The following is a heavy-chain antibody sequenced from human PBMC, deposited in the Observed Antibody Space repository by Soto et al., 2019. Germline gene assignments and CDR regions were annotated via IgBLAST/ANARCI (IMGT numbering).Heavy chain of an antibody. V-gene: IGHV4-61*08. J-gene: IGHJ5*02. D-gene: IGHD2-2*01. CDR2: IYYSGAT. CDR3: ARGQYQLLSSIKFRFDP. Sequence: LSLTCTVSGDSFSSGGFYWSWIRQSPGKGLEYIGYIYYSGATNYNPSLKSRVTISVDLSKNQFSLNLKSVTAADTAVYFCARGQYQLLSSIKFRFDPCGQRTLVTVCS. CDR1: GDSFSSGGFY.